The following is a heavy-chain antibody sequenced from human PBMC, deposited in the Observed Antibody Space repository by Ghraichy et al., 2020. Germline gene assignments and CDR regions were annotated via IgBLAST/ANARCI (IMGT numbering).Heavy chain of an antibody. V-gene: IGHV3-7*01. CDR3: ARDGTIMWNSGYLEY. CDR2: IKEDGSEK. J-gene: IGHJ4*02. CDR1: GFTFSSYW. Sequence: GGSLRLSCAASGFTFSSYWMHWVRQAPGKGLEWVANIKEDGSEKYYVDSVKGRFTISRDNAKNSLYLQMNSLRAEDTAVYYCARDGTIMWNSGYLEYWGQGALVTVSS. D-gene: IGHD3-22*01.